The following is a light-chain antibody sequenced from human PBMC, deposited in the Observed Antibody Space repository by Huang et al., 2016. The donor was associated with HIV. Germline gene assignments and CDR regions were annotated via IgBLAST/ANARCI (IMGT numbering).Light chain of an antibody. V-gene: IGKV3-15*01. CDR2: SVS. CDR3: QHYYNWPWT. Sequence: EIVVTQSPATLSVSPGEGATLSCRASQYVGTSLAWYQQKPGQSPRLVIHSVSTRATGFPARFSGSGSRTEFTLTITSLQSEDCALYYCQHYYNWPWTFGLGTKVEI. CDR1: QYVGTS. J-gene: IGKJ1*01.